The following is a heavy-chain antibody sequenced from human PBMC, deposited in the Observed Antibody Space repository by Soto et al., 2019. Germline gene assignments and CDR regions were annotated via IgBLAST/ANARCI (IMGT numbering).Heavy chain of an antibody. CDR2: ISYDGSNK. CDR3: ARDPMGRYYGSGSYYFDY. CDR1: GFTFSSYA. Sequence: QVQLVESGGGVVQPGRSLRLSCAASGFTFSSYAMHWVRQAPGKGLEWVAVISYDGSNKYYADSVKGRFTISRDNSKNTLYLQMNSLRAEDTAVYYFARDPMGRYYGSGSYYFDYWGQGTLVTVSS. D-gene: IGHD3-10*01. J-gene: IGHJ4*02. V-gene: IGHV3-30-3*01.